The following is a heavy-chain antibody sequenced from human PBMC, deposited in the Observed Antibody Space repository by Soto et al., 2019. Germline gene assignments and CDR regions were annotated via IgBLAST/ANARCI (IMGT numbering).Heavy chain of an antibody. D-gene: IGHD2-15*01. CDR2: IIPIFGKA. CDR1: GGTFSSYA. J-gene: IGHJ4*02. CDR3: ATTHHRMVVDASDY. Sequence: QVQLVQSGAEVKKPGSSVKVSCKASGGTFSSYAISWVRQAPGQGLEWMGGIIPIFGKANYAQKFQGRVTITADKSTSTAYRELSSLRSEDTAVYYCATTHHRMVVDASDYWGQGTLVIVSS. V-gene: IGHV1-69*06.